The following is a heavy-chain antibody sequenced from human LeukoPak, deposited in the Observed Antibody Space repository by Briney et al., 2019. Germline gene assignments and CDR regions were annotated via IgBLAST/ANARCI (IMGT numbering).Heavy chain of an antibody. CDR1: RFTFSNYA. CDR3: ARDHAIYDILTGYYKEDYYYYGMDV. D-gene: IGHD3-9*01. V-gene: IGHV3-21*01. Sequence: GGSLILSCAASRFTFSNYAMSWVRQAPGKGLEWVSSISSSSSYIYYADSVKGRFTISRDNAKNSLYLQMNSLRAEDTAVSYCARDHAIYDILTGYYKEDYYYYGMDVWGQGTTVTVSS. CDR2: ISSSSSYI. J-gene: IGHJ6*02.